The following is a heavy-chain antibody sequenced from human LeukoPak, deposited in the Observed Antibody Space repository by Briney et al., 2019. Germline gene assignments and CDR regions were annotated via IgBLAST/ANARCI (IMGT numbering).Heavy chain of an antibody. D-gene: IGHD1-14*01. Sequence: PSETLSLTCTVSVDSISSYYWSWIPQAPGKGLEWIGYISNSGGTNYNPSLKSRVTISVDTSKNQFSLRLSSVTAADTAVYDCACGRTFDNWGQGTLVTVSS. CDR3: ACGRTFDN. CDR1: VDSISSYY. CDR2: ISNSGGT. J-gene: IGHJ4*02. V-gene: IGHV4-59*01.